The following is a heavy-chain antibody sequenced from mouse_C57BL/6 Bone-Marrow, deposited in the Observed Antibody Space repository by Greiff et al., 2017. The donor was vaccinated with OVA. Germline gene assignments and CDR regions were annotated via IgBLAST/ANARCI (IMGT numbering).Heavy chain of an antibody. J-gene: IGHJ3*01. CDR3: ARQGT. Sequence: EVKLVESGGDLVKPGGSLKLSCAASGFTFSSYGMSWVRQTPDKRLEWVATISSGGSYTYYPDSVKGRFTISRDKAKNTLYLQMSRLKSEDTAMYYCARQGTRGQGTLVTVSA. CDR2: ISSGGSYT. V-gene: IGHV5-6*02. D-gene: IGHD3-3*01. CDR1: GFTFSSYG.